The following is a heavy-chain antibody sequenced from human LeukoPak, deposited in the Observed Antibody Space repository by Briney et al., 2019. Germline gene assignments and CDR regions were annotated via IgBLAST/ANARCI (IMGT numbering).Heavy chain of an antibody. CDR2: VSSSSSYI. CDR3: ARGPYSSSWYAHFDY. Sequence: KPGGSLRLSCAASGFTFSSYSMNWVRQAPGKGLEWVSSVSSSSSYIYYADSVKGRFTISRDNAKNSLYLQMNSLRAEDTAVYYCARGPYSSSWYAHFDYWGQGTLVTVSS. CDR1: GFTFSSYS. D-gene: IGHD6-13*01. J-gene: IGHJ4*02. V-gene: IGHV3-21*01.